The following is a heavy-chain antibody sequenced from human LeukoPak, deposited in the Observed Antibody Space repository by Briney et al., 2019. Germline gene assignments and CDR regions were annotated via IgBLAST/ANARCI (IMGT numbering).Heavy chain of an antibody. CDR1: DSSFTSYW. CDR2: IYSGGSDT. D-gene: IGHD6-6*01. Sequence: GGSLKISCKGSDSSFTSYWIGWVRPMPGKGLKWMGIIYSGGSDTSYGPSCQGQATSSAAKSISPAYLQWSSLKASDTAMYYCARSEYSSPRYYYYGMDVWGQGTTVTVSS. J-gene: IGHJ6*02. CDR3: ARSEYSSPRYYYYGMDV. V-gene: IGHV5-51*01.